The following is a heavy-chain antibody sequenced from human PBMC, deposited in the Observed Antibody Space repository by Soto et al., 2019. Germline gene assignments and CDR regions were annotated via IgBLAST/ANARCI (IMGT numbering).Heavy chain of an antibody. Sequence: SETLSLTCTVSGGSISSGDYYWSWIRQTPGKGLEWVGYIYYSGSTYYNPSLKSRVTISVDTSKNQFSLKLNSVTAADTAVYYCARITKPLQRPGLFVHLRHGTLVTVSS. V-gene: IGHV4-30-4*01. CDR3: ARITKPLQRPGLFVH. D-gene: IGHD3-10*01. J-gene: IGHJ4*01. CDR1: GGSISSGDYY. CDR2: IYYSGST.